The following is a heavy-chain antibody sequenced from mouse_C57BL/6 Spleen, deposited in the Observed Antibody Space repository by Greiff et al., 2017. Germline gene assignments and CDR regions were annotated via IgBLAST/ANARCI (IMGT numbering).Heavy chain of an antibody. Sequence: EVQGVESGGGLVKPGGSLKLSCAASGFTFSSYTMSWVRQTPEKRLEWVATISGGGGNTYYPDSVKGRFTISRDNAKNTLYLQMSSLRSEDTALYYCARHPLLGDGYFDVWGTGTTVTVSS. CDR2: ISGGGGNT. J-gene: IGHJ1*03. CDR1: GFTFSSYT. D-gene: IGHD4-1*01. CDR3: ARHPLLGDGYFDV. V-gene: IGHV5-9*01.